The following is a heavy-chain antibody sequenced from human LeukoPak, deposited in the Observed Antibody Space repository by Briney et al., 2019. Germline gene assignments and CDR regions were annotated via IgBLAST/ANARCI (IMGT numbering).Heavy chain of an antibody. V-gene: IGHV3-33*08. J-gene: IGHJ6*03. CDR2: IWYDGSNK. Sequence: PGGSLRLSCAASGFSFSSYGMHWVRQAPGKGLEWVAVIWYDGSNKYYADSVKGRFTISRDNSKNTLYLQMNSLRAEDTAVYYCASPDVHCSSTSCYTGYYYYMDVWGKGTTVTVSS. D-gene: IGHD2-2*02. CDR3: ASPDVHCSSTSCYTGYYYYMDV. CDR1: GFSFSSYG.